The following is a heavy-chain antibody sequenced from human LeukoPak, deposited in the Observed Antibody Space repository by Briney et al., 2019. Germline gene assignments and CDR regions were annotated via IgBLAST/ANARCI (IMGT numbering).Heavy chain of an antibody. CDR1: GFSFSSYA. V-gene: IGHV3-23*01. J-gene: IGHJ3*02. CDR3: AKDHIVVVPDAFDI. CDR2: ISGSGGST. D-gene: IGHD2-2*01. Sequence: PGGSLRLYFAATGFSFSSYAMSWVGQAGGKGLEWVSAISGSGGSTYYADSVKGRFTISRDNSKNTLYLQMNSLRAEDTAVYYCAKDHIVVVPDAFDIWGQGTMVTVSS.